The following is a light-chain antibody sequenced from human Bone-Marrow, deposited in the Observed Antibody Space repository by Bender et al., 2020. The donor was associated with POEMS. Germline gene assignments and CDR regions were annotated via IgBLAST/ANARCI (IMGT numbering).Light chain of an antibody. V-gene: IGLV3-25*03. J-gene: IGLJ3*02. Sequence: SNELTQPPSVSVSPGQTATITCSGDKLPNQYGYWYQQKPGQAPVLVIYKDSERPAGIPERFSGSRSGTTVTLTVSGAQAEDEADYYCQSADGYGTWMFGGGTRLSVL. CDR1: KLPNQY. CDR3: QSADGYGTWM. CDR2: KDS.